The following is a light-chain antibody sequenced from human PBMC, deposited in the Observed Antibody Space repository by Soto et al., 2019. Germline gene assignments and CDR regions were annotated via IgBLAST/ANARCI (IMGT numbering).Light chain of an antibody. CDR1: QGIGDT. CDR3: QQRSSWPSIT. J-gene: IGKJ5*01. Sequence: EVVLTQSPAALYLSPGEGVTLSWRASQGIGDTLAWYQHKPGQAPRLLIYDASNRASGIPARFSGSGSGADFTLTINSLEPEDFAVYYGQQRSSWPSITFCQGTRLEIK. V-gene: IGKV3-11*01. CDR2: DAS.